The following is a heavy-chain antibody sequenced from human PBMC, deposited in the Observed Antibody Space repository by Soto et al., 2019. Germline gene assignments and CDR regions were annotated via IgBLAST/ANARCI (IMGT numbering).Heavy chain of an antibody. Sequence: SQTLSLTCAISGDSVSSNSAAWNWIRQSPSRGLEWLGRTYYRSKWYNDYAVSVKSRITINPDTSKNQFSLQLNSVTPEDTAVNYCAAVTDRDVETRYAFDIWGQGTMVTVSS. D-gene: IGHD1-20*01. CDR3: AAVTDRDVETRYAFDI. J-gene: IGHJ3*02. CDR2: TYYRSKWYN. V-gene: IGHV6-1*01. CDR1: GDSVSSNSAA.